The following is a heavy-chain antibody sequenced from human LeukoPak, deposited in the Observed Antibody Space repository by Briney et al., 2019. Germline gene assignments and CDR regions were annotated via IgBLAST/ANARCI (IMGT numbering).Heavy chain of an antibody. V-gene: IGHV4-34*01. CDR2: INHSGST. Sequence: PSETLSLTCAVYGGSFSGYYWSWIRQPPGKGLEWIGEINHSGSTNYNPSLKSRVTISVGTSKNQFSLKLSSVTAADTAVYYCARGLNGMDVRGKGTTVTVSS. CDR3: ARGLNGMDV. CDR1: GGSFSGYY. J-gene: IGHJ6*04.